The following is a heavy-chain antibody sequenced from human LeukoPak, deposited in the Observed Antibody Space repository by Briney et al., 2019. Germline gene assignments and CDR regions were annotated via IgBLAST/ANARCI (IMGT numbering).Heavy chain of an antibody. CDR2: IRSSGSPI. CDR3: VRDPDALDF. J-gene: IGHJ4*02. V-gene: IGHV3-48*02. CDR1: GFTVSINY. Sequence: PGGSLRLSCAASGFTVSINYMSWVRQAPGKGLEWVAYIRSSGSPIYYADSVKGRFTISRDNAKNSLYLQMNSLRDEDTAVYYCVRDPDALDFWGQGTPVTVSS.